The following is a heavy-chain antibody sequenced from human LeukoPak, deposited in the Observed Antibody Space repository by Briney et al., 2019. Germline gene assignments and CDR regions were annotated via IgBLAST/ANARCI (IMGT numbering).Heavy chain of an antibody. Sequence: GGSLRLSCAASGFTFSSYAMNWVHQAPGKGLEWVSGISGSGGSTYYADSVKGRFTISRDNSKNTLYLQMNSLRAEDTAIYYCAKDWAVAGTNYFDYRGERTLVTVSS. CDR3: AKDWAVAGTNYFDY. CDR2: ISGSGGST. D-gene: IGHD6-19*01. CDR1: GFTFSSYA. V-gene: IGHV3-23*01. J-gene: IGHJ4*02.